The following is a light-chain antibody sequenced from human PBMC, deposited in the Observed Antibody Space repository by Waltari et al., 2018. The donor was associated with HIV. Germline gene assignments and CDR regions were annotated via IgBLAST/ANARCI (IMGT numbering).Light chain of an antibody. Sequence: EIVLTQSPATLSLSPGDSATLSCRASQSISRSLAWYQQKPGQAPRLLIYDASSRATGIPARFSGSGSGTDFTLTISSLEPEDSAFYYCQQRSNWPSFGQGTRLEIK. V-gene: IGKV3-11*01. CDR3: QQRSNWPS. CDR2: DAS. CDR1: QSISRS. J-gene: IGKJ5*01.